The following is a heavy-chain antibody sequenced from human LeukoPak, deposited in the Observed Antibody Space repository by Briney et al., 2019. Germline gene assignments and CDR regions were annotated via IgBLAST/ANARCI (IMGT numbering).Heavy chain of an antibody. J-gene: IGHJ4*02. CDR1: GYRFTNYW. CDR2: IYPGDSDT. D-gene: IGHD3-22*01. Sequence: GESLKISCKGSGYRFTNYWIAWVRQTPGKGLEWMGIIYPGDSDTRYSPSFQGQVTISADNSISTAYLEWSSLKASDSAMYFCARDYDSTTYYYALHYWGQGTLVTVSS. V-gene: IGHV5-51*01. CDR3: ARDYDSTTYYYALHY.